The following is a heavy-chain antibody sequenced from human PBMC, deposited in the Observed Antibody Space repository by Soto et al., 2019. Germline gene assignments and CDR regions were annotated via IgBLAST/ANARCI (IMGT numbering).Heavy chain of an antibody. Sequence: GESLKISCKGSGYSFTSYWISWVRQMPGKGLEWMGRIDPSDSYTNYSPSFQGHFTISADKSISTAYLQWSSLKAADTAMYYCEREGNLEYSSSSSGYYYYYYGMDVWGQGTTVTVSS. CDR3: EREGNLEYSSSSSGYYYYYYGMDV. CDR1: GYSFTSYW. V-gene: IGHV5-10-1*01. J-gene: IGHJ6*02. CDR2: IDPSDSYT. D-gene: IGHD6-6*01.